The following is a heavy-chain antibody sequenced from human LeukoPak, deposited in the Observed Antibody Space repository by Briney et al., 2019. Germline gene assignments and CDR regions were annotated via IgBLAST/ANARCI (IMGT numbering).Heavy chain of an antibody. J-gene: IGHJ5*02. D-gene: IGHD2-21*01. CDR3: ARPNYGGNPGWFDP. CDR1: GFTFSNSW. CDR2: INSDGSST. V-gene: IGHV3-74*01. Sequence: PGGSLRLSCAASGFTFSNSWMHWVRQAPGKGLVWVSRINSDGSSTRYADSVKGRFTISRDNAKNTLYLQMNSLRAEDTAVYYCARPNYGGNPGWFDPWGQGTLVTVSS.